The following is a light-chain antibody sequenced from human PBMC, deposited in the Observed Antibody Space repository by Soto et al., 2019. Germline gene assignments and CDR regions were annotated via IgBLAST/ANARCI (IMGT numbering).Light chain of an antibody. CDR3: SSYAISSAYV. CDR1: SSDIGAYNY. V-gene: IGLV2-14*01. J-gene: IGLJ1*01. CDR2: DVN. Sequence: QSALTQPASVSVSPGQSITISCTGTSSDIGAYNYVSWYQQHPGKAPKLLIYDVNYRPSGVSNRLSGSKSGNTASLTISGLQAEDEADYYCSSYAISSAYVFGTGTKLTVL.